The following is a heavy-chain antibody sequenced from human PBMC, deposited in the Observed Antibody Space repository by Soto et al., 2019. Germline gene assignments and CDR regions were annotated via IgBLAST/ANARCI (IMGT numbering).Heavy chain of an antibody. D-gene: IGHD1-26*01. CDR3: ARVKWDQFDP. J-gene: IGHJ5*02. CDR2: IYYSGST. V-gene: IGHV4-30-4*01. CDR1: GASIRTGGYY. Sequence: PSETLSLTCTVSGASIRTGGYYWSWIRQPPGKGLEWIGYIYYSGSTYYNPSLKSRVTISVDTSKNQFSLKLSSVTAADTAVYYCARVKWDQFDPWGQGTLVTVSS.